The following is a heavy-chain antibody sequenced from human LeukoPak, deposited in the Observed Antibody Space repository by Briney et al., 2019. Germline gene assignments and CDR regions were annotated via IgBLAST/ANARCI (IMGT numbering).Heavy chain of an antibody. J-gene: IGHJ5*02. CDR3: ARGGGYPSAGWFDP. Sequence: KTSETLSLTCAVYGGSFSGYYWSWIRQPPGKGLEWIGEINHSGSTNYNPSLKSRVTISVDTSKNQFSLKLSSVTAADTAVYYCARGGGYPSAGWFDPWGQGTLVTVSS. V-gene: IGHV4-34*01. CDR1: GGSFSGYY. CDR2: INHSGST. D-gene: IGHD5-12*01.